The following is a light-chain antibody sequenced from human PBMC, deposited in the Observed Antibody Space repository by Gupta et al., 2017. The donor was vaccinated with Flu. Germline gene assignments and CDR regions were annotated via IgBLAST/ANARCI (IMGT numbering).Light chain of an antibody. Sequence: VTLGQPASISCRSSQSLVHSDGNTYLHWFQQRPGQSPRRLIYKVSKRVSGVPDRFSGSGSGTDFTLSISRVEADDVGVYYCRQGKSWPYASGQGTKLEI. CDR2: KVS. V-gene: IGKV2-30*02. CDR1: QSLVHSDGNTY. J-gene: IGKJ2*01. CDR3: RQGKSWPYA.